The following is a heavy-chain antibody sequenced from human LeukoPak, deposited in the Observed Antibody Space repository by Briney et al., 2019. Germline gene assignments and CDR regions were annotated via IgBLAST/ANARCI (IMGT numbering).Heavy chain of an antibody. CDR3: ARHASVDGNWPRPLDY. Sequence: SETLSLTCTVSGDSMTLSTYYWGWIRQPPGMGLEWIGLIYHSGSAYYNPSLETRVTISVDTSKNQFSLKLTSVTAADTAVYYCARHASVDGNWPRPLDYWGQGSLVTVSS. CDR2: IYHSGSA. J-gene: IGHJ4*02. D-gene: IGHD6-19*01. V-gene: IGHV4-39*01. CDR1: GDSMTLSTYY.